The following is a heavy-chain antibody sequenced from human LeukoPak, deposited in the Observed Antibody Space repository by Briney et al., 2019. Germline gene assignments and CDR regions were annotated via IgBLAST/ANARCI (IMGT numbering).Heavy chain of an antibody. Sequence: GGSLRLSCAASGFNVGTYAMSWVRQAPGRGLEWVSCINTGETTFYADSVKGRFTISRDNAKNSLYLQMNSLRAEDTALYYCAKDNYYDSSGYLFDAFDIWGQGTMVTVSS. CDR2: INTGETT. CDR1: GFNVGTYA. D-gene: IGHD3-22*01. V-gene: IGHV3-53*05. J-gene: IGHJ3*02. CDR3: AKDNYYDSSGYLFDAFDI.